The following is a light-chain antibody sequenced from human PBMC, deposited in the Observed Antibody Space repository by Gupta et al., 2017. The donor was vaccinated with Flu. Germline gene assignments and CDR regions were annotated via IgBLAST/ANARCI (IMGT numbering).Light chain of an antibody. CDR1: SSDVGAYDY. V-gene: IGLV2-11*01. J-gene: IGLJ3*02. CDR3: CSYAGTYTWV. CDR2: DVT. Sequence: QSALTQPRSVSGSPGQSVTISCTGTSSDVGAYDYVSWHQHHPGKAPKLIIYDVTKRPSGVPDRFSGSTSGNTASLTISGRQAEDEADYDCCSYAGTYTWVFGGGTKVTVL.